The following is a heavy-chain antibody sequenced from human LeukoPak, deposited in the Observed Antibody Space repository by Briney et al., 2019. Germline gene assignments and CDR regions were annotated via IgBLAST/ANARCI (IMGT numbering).Heavy chain of an antibody. D-gene: IGHD4-11*01. CDR3: ATVRLQYLRNSYYFDY. CDR1: GFTFSSSG. J-gene: IGHJ4*02. CDR2: IRYDEGDK. V-gene: IGHV3-30*02. Sequence: GGSLRLSCAASGFTFSSSGMHWVRQAPGKGLEWVSFIRYDEGDKYYADSVKGRFTISRDNSKNTLYLQMNSLRAEDTAVYYCATVRLQYLRNSYYFDYWGQGTLVTVSS.